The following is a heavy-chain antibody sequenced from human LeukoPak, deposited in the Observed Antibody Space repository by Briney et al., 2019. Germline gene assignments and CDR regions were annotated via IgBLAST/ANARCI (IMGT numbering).Heavy chain of an antibody. V-gene: IGHV4-34*01. Sequence: PSETLSLTCAVYGGSFSGYYWSWIRQPPGKGLEWIGEINHSGSTNYNPSLKSRVTTSVDTSKNQFSLKLSSVTAADTAVYYCARDSIAVAGTVYWGQGTLVTVSS. CDR3: ARDSIAVAGTVY. D-gene: IGHD6-19*01. CDR2: INHSGST. J-gene: IGHJ4*02. CDR1: GGSFSGYY.